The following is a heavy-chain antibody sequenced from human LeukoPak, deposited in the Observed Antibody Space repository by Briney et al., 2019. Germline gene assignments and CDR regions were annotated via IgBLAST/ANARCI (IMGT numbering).Heavy chain of an antibody. V-gene: IGHV1-18*04. CDR2: VSAYNGKT. J-gene: IGHJ5*02. CDR1: GYTFTSYY. Sequence: ASVKVSCKASGYTFTSYYVHWVRQAPGQGLEWMGWVSAYNGKTNYAQSLQDGVTMTTDTSTSTVYMELRSLRSDDTALYYCARGDTFLPTHYFDPWGQGTLVTVSS. CDR3: ARGDTFLPTHYFDP. D-gene: IGHD2/OR15-2a*01.